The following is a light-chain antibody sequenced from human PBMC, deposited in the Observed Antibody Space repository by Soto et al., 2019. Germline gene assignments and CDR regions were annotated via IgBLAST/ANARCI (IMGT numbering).Light chain of an antibody. Sequence: DLQLTQSPSFLSASVGDRVTITCRASQGISSYLAWYQQRPGQAPKLLIYAASTLQSGVPSRFSGSGSGTEFTLTISSLQPEDFATYYCQQLNSYPALTFGGGTKVEIK. CDR1: QGISSY. V-gene: IGKV1-9*01. CDR2: AAS. CDR3: QQLNSYPALT. J-gene: IGKJ4*01.